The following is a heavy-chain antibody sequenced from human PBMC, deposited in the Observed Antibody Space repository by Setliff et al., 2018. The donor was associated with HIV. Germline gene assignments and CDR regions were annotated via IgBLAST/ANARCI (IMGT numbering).Heavy chain of an antibody. J-gene: IGHJ6*03. CDR1: GGSLNDYY. CDR2: INHSGST. CDR3: ARIRGSTHYHYFYMDV. V-gene: IGHV4-34*01. Sequence: PSETLSLTCAVYGGSLNDYYWSWTRLPPGKGLEWIGEINHSGSTNYNPSLKSRVTISVDTSKNQFSLNLSSVTAADTAIYYCARIRGSTHYHYFYMDVWGKGTTVTVSS. D-gene: IGHD3-10*01.